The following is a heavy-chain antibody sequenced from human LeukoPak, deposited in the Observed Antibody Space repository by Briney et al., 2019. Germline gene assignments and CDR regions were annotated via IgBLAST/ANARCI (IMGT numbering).Heavy chain of an antibody. D-gene: IGHD2-2*02. J-gene: IGHJ5*02. CDR2: INTDGSST. CDR1: GFTFSSYW. CDR3: ASVRYCSSSSCYSWFGP. V-gene: IGHV3-74*01. Sequence: GGSLRLSCAASGFTFSSYWMHWVRQAPGKGLVWVSRINTDGSSTNYADSVKGRFTISRDNAKNTLYLQMNSLRAEDTAVYYCASVRYCSSSSCYSWFGPWGQGTLVTVSS.